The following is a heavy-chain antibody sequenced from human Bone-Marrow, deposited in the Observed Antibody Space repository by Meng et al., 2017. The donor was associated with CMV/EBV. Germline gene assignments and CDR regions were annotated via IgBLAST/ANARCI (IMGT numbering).Heavy chain of an antibody. CDR1: GFTFSSYG. V-gene: IGHV3-30*02. CDR3: AKGSGYYRGGNVMDV. Sequence: GGSLRLSCAASGFTFSSYGMHWVRQAPGKGLEWVAFIRYDGSNEYYADSVKGRFTISRDKSRNTLYLQMNSLRVEDTAVYYCAKGSGYYRGGNVMDVWGQGTTVTVSS. J-gene: IGHJ6*02. CDR2: IRYDGSNE. D-gene: IGHD3-3*01.